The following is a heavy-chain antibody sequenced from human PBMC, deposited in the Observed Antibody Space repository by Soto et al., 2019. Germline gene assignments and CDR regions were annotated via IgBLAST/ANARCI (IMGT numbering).Heavy chain of an antibody. CDR3: ARVPFYYDSSGYYYY. J-gene: IGHJ4*02. V-gene: IGHV1-18*01. CDR2: ISAYNGNT. CDR1: GYTFTSYG. Sequence: ASVKGSCKASGYTFTSYGISWVRQAPGQGLEWMGWISAYNGNTNYAQKLQGRVTMTTDTSTSTAYMELRSLRSDDTAVYYCARVPFYYDSSGYYYYWGQGALVTVSS. D-gene: IGHD3-22*01.